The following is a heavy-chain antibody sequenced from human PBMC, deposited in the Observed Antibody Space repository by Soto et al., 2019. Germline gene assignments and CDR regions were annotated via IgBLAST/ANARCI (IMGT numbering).Heavy chain of an antibody. V-gene: IGHV3-23*01. Sequence: GGSLRLSCAASGFTFSSYAMSWVRQAPGKGLEWVSAISGSGGSTYYADSVKGRFTISRDNSKNTLYLQMNSLRAEDTAVYYCAKDLGQGGYSSGWFLCDAFDIWGQGAMVTVSS. CDR3: AKDLGQGGYSSGWFLCDAFDI. D-gene: IGHD6-19*01. CDR1: GFTFSSYA. J-gene: IGHJ3*02. CDR2: ISGSGGST.